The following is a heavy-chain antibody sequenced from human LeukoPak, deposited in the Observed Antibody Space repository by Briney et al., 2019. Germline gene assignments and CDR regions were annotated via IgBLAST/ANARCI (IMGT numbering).Heavy chain of an antibody. CDR1: AFTFSSYD. Sequence: GGSLRLSCTGSAFTFSSYDMHWVRQAPGKGLEWVSGISGSGGSTNYADSVKGRFTISRDNSKNTLYLQMDSLRAGDTAVYYCAKDRARGGATNFDYWGQGTLVTVSS. D-gene: IGHD1-26*01. J-gene: IGHJ4*02. CDR3: AKDRARGGATNFDY. V-gene: IGHV3-23*01. CDR2: ISGSGGST.